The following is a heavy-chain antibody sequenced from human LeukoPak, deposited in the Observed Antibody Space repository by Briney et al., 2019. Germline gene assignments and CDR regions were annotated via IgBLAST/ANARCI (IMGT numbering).Heavy chain of an antibody. CDR2: FDPEDGET. CDR3: KGIVVVTASSDAFDI. J-gene: IGHJ3*02. D-gene: IGHD2-21*02. Sequence: ALVKVSCKVSGYTLTELSMHWVRQAPGKGLEWMGGFDPEDGETIYAQKFQGRVTMTEDTSTDTAYMELSSLRSEDTAVYYCKGIVVVTASSDAFDIWGQGTMVTVSS. V-gene: IGHV1-24*01. CDR1: GYTLTELS.